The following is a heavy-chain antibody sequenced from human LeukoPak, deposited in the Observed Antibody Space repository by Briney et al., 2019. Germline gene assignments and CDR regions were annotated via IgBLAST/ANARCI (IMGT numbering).Heavy chain of an antibody. J-gene: IGHJ4*02. CDR1: GLTFDDYA. CDR2: ISWNSGSI. V-gene: IGHV3-9*01. CDR3: AKEGLRGVYFGH. D-gene: IGHD3-10*01. Sequence: PGRSLRLSCAASGLTFDDYAKHWVRQAPGKGLEWVSGISWNSGSIGYADSVKGRFTISRDNAKNSLYLQMNSLRAEDTALYYCAKEGLRGVYFGHWGQGTLVTVSS.